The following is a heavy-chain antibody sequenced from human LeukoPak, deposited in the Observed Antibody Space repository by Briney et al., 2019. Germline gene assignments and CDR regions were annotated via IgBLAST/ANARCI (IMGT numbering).Heavy chain of an antibody. CDR3: ARGGTYSWDGLDI. V-gene: IGHV3-74*01. CDR2: LNSAGSIT. J-gene: IGHJ3*02. CDR1: GFTFSSYW. Sequence: GGSLRLSCAASGFTFSSYWIHWVRQVPGKGLVWVSTLNSAGSITPSADSVKGRFTISRDNAKSTLYLQMSSLRAEDTALYYCARGGTYSWDGLDIWGQGTMVTVSS. D-gene: IGHD1-26*01.